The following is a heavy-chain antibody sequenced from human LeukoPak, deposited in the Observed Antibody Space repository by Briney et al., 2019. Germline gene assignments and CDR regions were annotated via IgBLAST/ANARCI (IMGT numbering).Heavy chain of an antibody. D-gene: IGHD2-21*01. Sequence: GRSLRLSCAASGFTFSSYEMNWIRQAPGKGLERVAYISSSSSTIYYADSVKGRFTISRDNAKNSLSLQLSSLRGEDTALYYCARGDSSSILINDAFDFWGQGTMVTVSS. CDR3: ARGDSSSILINDAFDF. J-gene: IGHJ3*01. CDR1: GFTFSSYE. CDR2: ISSSSSTI. V-gene: IGHV3-48*03.